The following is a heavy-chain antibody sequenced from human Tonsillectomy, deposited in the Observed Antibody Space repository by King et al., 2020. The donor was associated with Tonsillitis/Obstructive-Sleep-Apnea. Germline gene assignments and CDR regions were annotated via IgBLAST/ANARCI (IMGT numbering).Heavy chain of an antibody. V-gene: IGHV4-39*01. Sequence: QLQLQESGPGLVKPSETLSLTCTVSGGSISTRNYYWGWIRQPPGQGLEWIGTIYYSGKTYYNPSLKSRVTISVDTSKNQFSLKLSSVTAADTAVYYCARRVNFDSNFDYWGQGTLVTVSS. J-gene: IGHJ4*02. CDR2: IYYSGKT. D-gene: IGHD1-7*01. CDR3: ARRVNFDSNFDY. CDR1: GGSISTRNYY.